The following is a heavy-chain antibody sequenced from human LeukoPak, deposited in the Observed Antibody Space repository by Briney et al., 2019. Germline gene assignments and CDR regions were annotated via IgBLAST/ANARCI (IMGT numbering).Heavy chain of an antibody. D-gene: IGHD3-22*01. CDR2: ISSSGSTI. CDR3: ARAADYYDSSGYQYYFDY. V-gene: IGHV3-48*03. Sequence: GGSLRLSCAASGFTFSTYEMNWVRQAPGKGLEWVSYISSSGSTIYYADSVKGRFTTSRDNAKNSLYLQMNSLRAEDTAVYYCARAADYYDSSGYQYYFDYWGQGTLVTVSS. CDR1: GFTFSTYE. J-gene: IGHJ4*02.